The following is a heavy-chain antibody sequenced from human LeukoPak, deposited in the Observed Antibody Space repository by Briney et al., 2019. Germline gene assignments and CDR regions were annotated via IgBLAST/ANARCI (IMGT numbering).Heavy chain of an antibody. D-gene: IGHD7-27*01. CDR3: AGKELGIDY. CDR2: IYYSGST. CDR1: GGSISSSSYY. Sequence: SETLSLTCTVSGGSISSSSYYWGWIRQPPGKGLEGIGSIYYSGSTYYNPSLKSRVTISVDTSKNQFSLKLSSVTAADTAVYYCAGKELGIDYWGQGTLVTVSS. J-gene: IGHJ4*02. V-gene: IGHV4-39*07.